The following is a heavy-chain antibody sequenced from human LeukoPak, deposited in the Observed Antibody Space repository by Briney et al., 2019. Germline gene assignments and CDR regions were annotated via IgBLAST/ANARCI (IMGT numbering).Heavy chain of an antibody. D-gene: IGHD6-19*01. J-gene: IGHJ4*02. CDR1: GGSISSSNW. V-gene: IGHV4-4*02. Sequence: SSETLSLTCAVSGGSISSSNWWSWVRQPPGKGLEWIGEIYHSGSTNYNPSLKSRVTISVDKSKNQFSLKLSSVTAADTAVYYCARVAVAVTWGLLDYWGQGTLVTVSS. CDR2: IYHSGST. CDR3: ARVAVAVTWGLLDY.